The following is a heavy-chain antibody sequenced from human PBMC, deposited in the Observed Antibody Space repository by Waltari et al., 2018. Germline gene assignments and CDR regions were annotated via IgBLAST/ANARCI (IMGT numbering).Heavy chain of an antibody. CDR2: SSAANGHT. Sequence: QVQLIQSGTEGKKPGDSVEVHCRASGYTLGAVDISWVRQAPGQGLEWMGWSSAANGHTNHAQKFLGRIIMTKATTTTIVYMEVRYLAPDYTAVCYCARERDPLVEVGYLLALGPWGQGPMVTVSS. J-gene: IGHJ5*02. CDR1: GYTLGAVD. V-gene: IGHV1-18*01. D-gene: IGHD2-21*01. CDR3: ARERDPLVEVGYLLALGP.